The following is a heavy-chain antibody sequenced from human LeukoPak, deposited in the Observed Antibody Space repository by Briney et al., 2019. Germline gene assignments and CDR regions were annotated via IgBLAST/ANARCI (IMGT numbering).Heavy chain of an antibody. V-gene: IGHV3-7*01. CDR2: INEDGSRK. J-gene: IGHJ4*02. Sequence: GGSLRLSCAASGFTFTNYWMTWVRQAPGKGPEWVANINEDGSRKKYVDSVKGRFTISRDNTKNSLYLQMDSLRAEDTAIYFCARDDRRSYYEYWGQGAPVTVSS. D-gene: IGHD3-10*01. CDR1: GFTFTNYW. CDR3: ARDDRRSYYEY.